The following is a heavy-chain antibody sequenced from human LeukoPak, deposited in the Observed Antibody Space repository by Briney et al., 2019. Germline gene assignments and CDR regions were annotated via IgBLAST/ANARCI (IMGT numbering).Heavy chain of an antibody. CDR3: AREGIAVAGFDY. V-gene: IGHV3-30*19. D-gene: IGHD6-19*01. CDR1: GFTFSSYG. CDR2: IWNDGTNK. J-gene: IGHJ4*02. Sequence: PGRSLRLSCAASGFTFSSYGMHWVRQAPGKGLEWVAVIWNDGTNKYYADSVKGRFTISRDNSKNTLYLQMNSLRAEDTAVYYCAREGIAVAGFDYWGQGTLVTVSS.